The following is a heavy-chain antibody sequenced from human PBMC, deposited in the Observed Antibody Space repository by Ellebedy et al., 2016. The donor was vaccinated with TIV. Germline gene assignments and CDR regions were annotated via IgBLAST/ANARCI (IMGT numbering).Heavy chain of an antibody. Sequence: ASVKVSCKASGYTFTSYYMHWVRQAPGQGLEWMGIINPSGGSTSYAQKFQGRVTMTRDTSTSTVYMELSSLRSEDTAVYYCARDSYYYGSGSSPALNWFDPWGQGTLVTVSS. CDR1: GYTFTSYY. CDR2: INPSGGST. CDR3: ARDSYYYGSGSSPALNWFDP. J-gene: IGHJ5*02. D-gene: IGHD3-10*01. V-gene: IGHV1-46*01.